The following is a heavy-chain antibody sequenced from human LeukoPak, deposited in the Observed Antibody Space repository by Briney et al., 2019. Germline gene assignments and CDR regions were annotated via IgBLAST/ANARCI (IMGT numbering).Heavy chain of an antibody. Sequence: GGSLRLSCAASGFTSRRYGMNWVRQAPGKGLEWVSFVSIGGSFIYYADSVKGRFTISRDDAKNSLYLQMNSLTAEDTAEYYCARNKINTVTTGWYFDLWVRGTLVSVSS. CDR3: ARNKINTVTTGWYFDL. J-gene: IGHJ2*01. V-gene: IGHV3-21*01. CDR2: VSIGGSFI. D-gene: IGHD4-17*01. CDR1: GFTSRRYG.